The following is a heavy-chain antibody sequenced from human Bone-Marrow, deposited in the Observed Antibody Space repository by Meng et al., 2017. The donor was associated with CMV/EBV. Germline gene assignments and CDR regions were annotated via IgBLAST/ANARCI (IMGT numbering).Heavy chain of an antibody. Sequence: QVQLGQSGARVKKPGASVKVSCKASGYTFTSYGISWVRQAPGQGLEWMGWISAYNGNTNYAQKLQGRVTMTTDTSTSTAYMELRSLRSDDTAVYYCARDINYYDSSGYAHYYFDYWGQGTLVTVSS. V-gene: IGHV1-18*01. CDR1: GYTFTSYG. J-gene: IGHJ4*02. D-gene: IGHD3-22*01. CDR3: ARDINYYDSSGYAHYYFDY. CDR2: ISAYNGNT.